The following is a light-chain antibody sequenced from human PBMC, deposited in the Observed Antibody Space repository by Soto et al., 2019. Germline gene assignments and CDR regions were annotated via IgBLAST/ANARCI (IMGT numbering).Light chain of an antibody. Sequence: DIQMTQSPSTLSASVGDRVTITCRARQNINRWLAWYQQRPGKAPNLLIHKASTLDVVVPSRFTGTDSVTEFTRTISSLQDDAFAVYCYLQSYVCPLPFGGRTNVEIK. CDR2: KAS. CDR1: QNINRW. V-gene: IGKV1-5*03. J-gene: IGKJ4*01. CDR3: LQSYVCPLP.